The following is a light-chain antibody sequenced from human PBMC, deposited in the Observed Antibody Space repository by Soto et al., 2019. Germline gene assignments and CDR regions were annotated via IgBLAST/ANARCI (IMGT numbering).Light chain of an antibody. CDR2: GAS. CDR3: QQYNNWPTWT. V-gene: IGKV3-15*01. Sequence: EIVLAQSPDTLSLSPGERAPLSCRASQSVSSNLAWYQQKPGQAPRLLIYGASTRATGIPARFSGSGSGTEFTLTISSLQSEDFAVYYCQQYNNWPTWTFGQGTKVDIK. J-gene: IGKJ1*01. CDR1: QSVSSN.